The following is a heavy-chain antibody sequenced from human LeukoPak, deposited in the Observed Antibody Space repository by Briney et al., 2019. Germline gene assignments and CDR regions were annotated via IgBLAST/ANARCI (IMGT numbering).Heavy chain of an antibody. D-gene: IGHD5-18*01. J-gene: IGHJ4*02. Sequence: ASVKVSCKASGYTFTGYYMHWVRQAPGQGLEWMGWINPNSGGTNYAQKFRGRVTMTRDTSISTAYVELSSLTSDDTAVYFCATGSSYGDYWGQGTLVTVSS. CDR3: ATGSSYGDY. CDR1: GYTFTGYY. V-gene: IGHV1-2*02. CDR2: INPNSGGT.